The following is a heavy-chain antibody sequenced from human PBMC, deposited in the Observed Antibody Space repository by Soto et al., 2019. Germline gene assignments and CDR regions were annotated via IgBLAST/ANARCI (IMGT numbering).Heavy chain of an antibody. CDR1: GDSISSGGYS. Sequence: PSETLSLTCAFSGDSISSGGYSWSWIRQPPGKGLEWIGYISHSGSTYYNPSLKSRVTISVDRSKNQFSLKLSSVTAADTAVYYCARDPMIWGQGTQVTVSS. V-gene: IGHV4-30-2*01. CDR3: ARDPMI. CDR2: ISHSGST. J-gene: IGHJ4*02. D-gene: IGHD3-22*01.